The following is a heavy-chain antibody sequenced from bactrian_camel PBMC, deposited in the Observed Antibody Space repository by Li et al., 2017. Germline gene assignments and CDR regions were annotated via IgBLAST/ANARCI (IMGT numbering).Heavy chain of an antibody. V-gene: IGHV3S53*01. D-gene: IGHD7*01. CDR1: GYTYSSYC. CDR2: IESDRST. J-gene: IGHJ4*01. Sequence: HVQLVESGGGLVQPGGSLTLSCAASGYTYSSYCMAWFRQAPGKEREGVATIESDRSTRYTDPVKGRFTISEDSAENTMYLQMENLKSEDTGMYYCAADFFPFKSGAASLAPMCLNGLEYRHRGQGTQVTVS. CDR3: AADFFPFKSGAASLAPMCLNGLEYRH.